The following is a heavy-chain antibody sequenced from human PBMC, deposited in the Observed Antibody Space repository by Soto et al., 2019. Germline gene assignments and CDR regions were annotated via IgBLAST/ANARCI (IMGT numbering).Heavy chain of an antibody. CDR3: ARTDCSSTSCYNYYYYGMDV. V-gene: IGHV1-3*01. Sequence: ASVKVSCKTSGYSFTKYGLHWVRQAPGQRLEWMGWINPGNGDTKYSQKFQGRVTITRDTSATTAYMELSSLRSEDSAVFYCARTDCSSTSCYNYYYYGMDVWGQGTTVTVSS. CDR2: INPGNGDT. D-gene: IGHD2-2*01. J-gene: IGHJ6*02. CDR1: GYSFTKYG.